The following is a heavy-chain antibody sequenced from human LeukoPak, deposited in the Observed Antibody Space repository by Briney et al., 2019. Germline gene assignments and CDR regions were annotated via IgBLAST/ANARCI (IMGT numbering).Heavy chain of an antibody. CDR2: MYYSGST. Sequence: SETLSLTCTVSGGSLSRSSYFWGWIRQPPGKGLEWIGSMYYSGSTYYNPSLKSRVTMSVDTSKNQFSLKLTSVTAADTAVYYCARVHGSGYKIYNWFDPWGQGTLVTVSS. D-gene: IGHD5-12*01. J-gene: IGHJ5*02. CDR3: ARVHGSGYKIYNWFDP. V-gene: IGHV4-39*07. CDR1: GGSLSRSSYF.